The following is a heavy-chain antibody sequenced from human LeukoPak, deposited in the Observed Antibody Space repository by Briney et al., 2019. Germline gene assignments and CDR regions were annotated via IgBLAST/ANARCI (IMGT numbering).Heavy chain of an antibody. CDR3: AKETRIMITFGGVIFYFDY. D-gene: IGHD3-16*01. J-gene: IGHJ4*02. Sequence: QTGGSLRLSCAASGFTFISYAMSWVRQAPGKGLEWVSAISGSGGSTYYADSVKGRFTISRDNSKNTLYLQMNSLRAEDTAVYYCAKETRIMITFGGVIFYFDYWGQGTLVTVSS. CDR2: ISGSGGST. CDR1: GFTFISYA. V-gene: IGHV3-23*01.